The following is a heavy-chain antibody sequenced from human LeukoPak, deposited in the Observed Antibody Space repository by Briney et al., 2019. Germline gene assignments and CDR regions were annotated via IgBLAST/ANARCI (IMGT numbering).Heavy chain of an antibody. J-gene: IGHJ5*02. V-gene: IGHV3-15*01. CDR1: GFTFSSYS. D-gene: IGHD4-17*01. Sequence: PGGSLRLSCAASGFTFSSYSMSWVRQAPGKGLEWVGRIKSKTDGGTTDYAAPVKGRFTISRDDSKNTLYLQMNSLKTEDTAVYYCARRPTVTTPLTAWGQGTLVTVSS. CDR2: IKSKTDGGTT. CDR3: ARRPTVTTPLTA.